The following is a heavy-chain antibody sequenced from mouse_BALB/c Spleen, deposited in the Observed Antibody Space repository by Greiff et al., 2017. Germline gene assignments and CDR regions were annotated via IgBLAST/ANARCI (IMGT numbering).Heavy chain of an antibody. Sequence: EVMLLESGGGLVQPGGSRKLSCAASGFTFSSFGMHWVRQAPEKGLEWVAYISSGSSTIYYADTVKGRFTISRDNPKNTLFLQMTSLRSEDTAMYYCARSAYYGDFAYWGQGTLVTVSA. V-gene: IGHV5-17*02. CDR2: ISSGSSTI. CDR1: GFTFSSFG. CDR3: ARSAYYGDFAY. D-gene: IGHD2-13*01. J-gene: IGHJ3*01.